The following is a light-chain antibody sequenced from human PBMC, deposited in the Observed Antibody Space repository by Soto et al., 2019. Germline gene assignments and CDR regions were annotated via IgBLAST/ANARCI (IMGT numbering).Light chain of an antibody. Sequence: DIQMTQSPSSLSASVGDRVTITCRASPSISSYLNWYQQKPGKAPKVLIYDASSLQSGVPSRFSGSGTGTDFTLTISSLQPEDFATYYCQQSYSMSWTFGQGTKVEIK. CDR2: DAS. J-gene: IGKJ1*01. V-gene: IGKV1-39*01. CDR3: QQSYSMSWT. CDR1: PSISSY.